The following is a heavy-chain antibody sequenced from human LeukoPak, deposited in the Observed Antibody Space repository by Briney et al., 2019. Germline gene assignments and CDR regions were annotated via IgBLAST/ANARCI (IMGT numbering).Heavy chain of an antibody. V-gene: IGHV4-59*10. CDR2: IYTSGST. CDR3: ARGAYYYGSGKIFDY. Sequence: PSETLSLTCAVYGGSFSGYYWSWIRQPPGKGLEWIGRIYTSGSTNYNPSLKSRVTMSVDTSKNQFSLKLSSVTAADTAVYYCARGAYYYGSGKIFDYWGQGTLVTVSS. D-gene: IGHD3-10*01. CDR1: GGSFSGYY. J-gene: IGHJ4*02.